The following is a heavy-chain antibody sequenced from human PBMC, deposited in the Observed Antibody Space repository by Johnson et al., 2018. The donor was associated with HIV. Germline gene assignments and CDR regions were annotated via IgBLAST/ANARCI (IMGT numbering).Heavy chain of an antibody. CDR3: ARSEVSSGYYYTPFVDAFDI. D-gene: IGHD3-22*01. CDR2: SGSGGST. V-gene: IGHV3-53*01. CDR1: GFTVSASS. Sequence: MQLVESGGGLIQPGGSLRLSCAASGFTVSASSMIWVRQAPGAGLQWVSSISGSGGSTYYADSVKGRFTISRENAKNSLYLQMNSLRAGDTAVYYCARSEVSSGYYYTPFVDAFDIWGQGTMVTVSS. J-gene: IGHJ3*02.